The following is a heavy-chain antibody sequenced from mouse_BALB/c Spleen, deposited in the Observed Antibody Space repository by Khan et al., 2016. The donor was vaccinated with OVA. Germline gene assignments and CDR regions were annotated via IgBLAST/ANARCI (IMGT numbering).Heavy chain of an antibody. CDR3: ARGSTRISWFAY. D-gene: IGHD2-4*01. CDR2: IFPGDGST. V-gene: IGHV1-85*01. J-gene: IGHJ3*01. Sequence: QVQLQQSGAELVKPGASVKLSCKASGYTFTSYDINWVRQRPEQGLEWIGRIFPGDGSTKYNEKFKGKATLTTDKSSSTAYMQLSRLTSEDSAVEFCARGSTRISWFAYWGQGTLVTVSA. CDR1: GYTFTSYD.